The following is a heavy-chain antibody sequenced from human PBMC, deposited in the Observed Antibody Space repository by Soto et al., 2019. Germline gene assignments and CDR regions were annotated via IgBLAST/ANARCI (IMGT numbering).Heavy chain of an antibody. CDR3: ARDRDVVVPAAILYNWFDP. J-gene: IGHJ5*02. D-gene: IGHD2-2*02. CDR1: GFTFSSYG. Sequence: PGGSLRLSCAASGFTFSSYGMHWVRQAPGKGLEWVAVIWYDGSNKYYADSVKGRFTISRDNSKNTLYLQMNSLRAEDTAVYYCARDRDVVVPAAILYNWFDPWGQGTLVTVSS. V-gene: IGHV3-33*01. CDR2: IWYDGSNK.